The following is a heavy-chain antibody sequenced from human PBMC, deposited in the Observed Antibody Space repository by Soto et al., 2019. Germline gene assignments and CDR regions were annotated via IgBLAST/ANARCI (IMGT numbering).Heavy chain of an antibody. J-gene: IGHJ6*02. CDR3: ARRVVRGVIKDYYYGMDV. Sequence: SETLYLTCAVYAGSFSGYYWSWIRQPPGKGLEWIGEINHSGSTNYNPSLKSRVTISVDTSKNQFSLKLSSVTAADTAVYYCARRVVRGVIKDYYYGMDVWGQGTTVT. D-gene: IGHD3-10*01. CDR1: AGSFSGYY. CDR2: INHSGST. V-gene: IGHV4-34*01.